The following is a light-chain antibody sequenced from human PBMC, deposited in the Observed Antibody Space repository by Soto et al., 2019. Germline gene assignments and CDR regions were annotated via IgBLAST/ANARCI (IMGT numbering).Light chain of an antibody. CDR3: QQYTSSPRLT. Sequence: EIVLTQSPDTLSLYPGERATLSCRASQSVSRNYIAWYQQKPGQAPRLLIYGASSRATGTPDRFSGSGSETDFTLTISGLEPEDFAVYYCQQYTSSPRLTFGGGTKVEIK. V-gene: IGKV3-20*01. CDR1: QSVSRNY. J-gene: IGKJ4*01. CDR2: GAS.